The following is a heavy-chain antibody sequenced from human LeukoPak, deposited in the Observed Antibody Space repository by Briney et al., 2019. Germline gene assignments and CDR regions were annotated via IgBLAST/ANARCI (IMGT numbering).Heavy chain of an antibody. CDR2: VSHSDFNKSNGDIT. V-gene: IGHV4-59*01. Sequence: SQTLSLTCTVSGASISEDYWSWIRQPPGMGLEWIGYVSHSDFNKSNGDITNYNPSLESRITTSRDTSKNQLSLKLSSMTAADTAVYYCVRASVESGGAFDIWGQGTMVTVSS. CDR1: GASISEDY. CDR3: VRASVESGGAFDI. J-gene: IGHJ3*02. D-gene: IGHD2-15*01.